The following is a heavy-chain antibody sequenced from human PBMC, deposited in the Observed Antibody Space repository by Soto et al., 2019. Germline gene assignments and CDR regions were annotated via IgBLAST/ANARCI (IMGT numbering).Heavy chain of an antibody. CDR1: GYTFTNYA. CDR3: ARVASMVRGVILAAFDI. V-gene: IGHV1-3*01. J-gene: IGHJ3*02. CDR2: INAGNGNT. D-gene: IGHD3-10*01. Sequence: QVQLVQSGAEVKKPGASVKVSCKASGYTFTNYAMHWVRQAPGQRLEWMGWINAGNGNTKYSQKFQGRVTITRDTPASPAYMALSSLRSADTAVYYCARVASMVRGVILAAFDIWGQGTMVTVSS.